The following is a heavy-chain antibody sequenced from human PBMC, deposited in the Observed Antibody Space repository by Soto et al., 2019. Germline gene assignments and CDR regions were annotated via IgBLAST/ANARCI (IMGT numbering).Heavy chain of an antibody. V-gene: IGHV4-39*01. D-gene: IGHD6-19*01. J-gene: IGHJ4*02. CDR2: IYYSGTT. CDR1: GASISTIIYY. Sequence: QLQLQESGPGLVKPSETLSLTCSVSGASISTIIYYWGWIRQPPGKGLEWIGTIYYSGTTYYNPSLKGRVTISVDTSRNQFSLKLRSVTAADTAIYYCARRFEYSTGWYYFDYWGQGTLLTVSS. CDR3: ARRFEYSTGWYYFDY.